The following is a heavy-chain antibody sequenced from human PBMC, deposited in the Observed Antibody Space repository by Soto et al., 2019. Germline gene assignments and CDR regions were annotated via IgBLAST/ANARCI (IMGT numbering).Heavy chain of an antibody. D-gene: IGHD1-26*01. Sequence: EVQLVESGGGLVHPGGSLKLSCSSSGFTFSDSAIHWVRQASGKGLEWVGRIRTKANKYATAYAESVKCRFTISREDSKNTAYLQMNSLETEDTAVYYCSRDRSGIEGATPDWGQGTLVTVSS. J-gene: IGHJ4*02. CDR1: GFTFSDSA. CDR3: SRDRSGIEGATPD. V-gene: IGHV3-73*02. CDR2: IRTKANKYAT.